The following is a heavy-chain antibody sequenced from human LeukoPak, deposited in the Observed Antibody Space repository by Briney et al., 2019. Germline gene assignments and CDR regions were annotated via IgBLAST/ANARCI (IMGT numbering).Heavy chain of an antibody. CDR1: GYTFTSYG. J-gene: IGHJ4*02. Sequence: GAAVKVSCKASGYTFTSYGISWVRQAPGQGLEWMGWISAYNGNTNYAQKLQGRVTMTTDTSTSTAYMELRSLRSDDTAVYYCARDLSDYVWGSSPSGDWGQGTLVTVSS. D-gene: IGHD3-16*01. CDR2: ISAYNGNT. V-gene: IGHV1-18*01. CDR3: ARDLSDYVWGSSPSGD.